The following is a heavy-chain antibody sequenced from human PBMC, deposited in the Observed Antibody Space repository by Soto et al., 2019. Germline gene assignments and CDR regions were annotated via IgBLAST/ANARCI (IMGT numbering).Heavy chain of an antibody. J-gene: IGHJ5*01. V-gene: IGHV3-21*01. D-gene: IGHD6-6*01. CDR3: ARDLSIAARQGSDCFDS. Sequence: EVQLVESGGGVVKPGGSLRLSCAASGFTFSSYSMNWVRQAPGKGLEWVSSISSSSSYIYYADSVKGRFNISRDNAKNSLYLKMNSLRAEDTAVYYCARDLSIAARQGSDCFDSWGQGTLVTVS. CDR2: ISSSSSYI. CDR1: GFTFSSYS.